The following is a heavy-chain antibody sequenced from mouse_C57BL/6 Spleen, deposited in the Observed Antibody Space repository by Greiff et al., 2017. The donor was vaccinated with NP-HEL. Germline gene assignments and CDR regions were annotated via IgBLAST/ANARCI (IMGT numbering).Heavy chain of an antibody. CDR2: LNPSSGYT. CDR3: ARFPHYDYDEGYAMDY. D-gene: IGHD2-4*01. CDR1: GYTFTSYW. Sequence: VQLQQSGAELAKPGASVKLSCKASGYTFTSYWMHWVKQRPGQGLEWIGYLNPSSGYTKYNQKFKDKATLTADKSSSTAYMQLSSLTYEDSAVYYCARFPHYDYDEGYAMDYWGQGTSVTVSS. J-gene: IGHJ4*01. V-gene: IGHV1-7*01.